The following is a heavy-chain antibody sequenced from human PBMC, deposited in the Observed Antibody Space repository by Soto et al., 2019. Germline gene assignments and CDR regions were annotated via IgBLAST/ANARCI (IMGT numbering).Heavy chain of an antibody. CDR2: MNPNSGNT. CDR3: ARGKHDIGGSYRYGNAFDI. D-gene: IGHD3-16*02. CDR1: GYTFTSYD. Sequence: GASVKVSCKASGYTFTSYDINWVRQATGQGLEWMGWMNPNSGNTGYAQKFQGRVTMTRNTSISTAYMELSSLRSEDTAVYYCARGKHDIGGSYRYGNAFDIWGQGTMVTVPS. V-gene: IGHV1-8*01. J-gene: IGHJ3*02.